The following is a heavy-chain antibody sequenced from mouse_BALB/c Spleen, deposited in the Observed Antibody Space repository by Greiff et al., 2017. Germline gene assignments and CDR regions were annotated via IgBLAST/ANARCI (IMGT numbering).Heavy chain of an antibody. V-gene: IGHV5-17*02. CDR3: ARGGTWTLTGTGYFDV. Sequence: EVKLMESGGGLVQPGGSRKLSCAASGFTFSSFGMHWVRQAPEKGLEWVAYISSGSSTIYYADTVKGRFTISRDNPKNTLFLQMTSLRSEDTAMYYCARGGTWTLTGTGYFDVWGAGTTVTVSS. CDR2: ISSGSSTI. D-gene: IGHD4-1*01. J-gene: IGHJ1*01. CDR1: GFTFSSFG.